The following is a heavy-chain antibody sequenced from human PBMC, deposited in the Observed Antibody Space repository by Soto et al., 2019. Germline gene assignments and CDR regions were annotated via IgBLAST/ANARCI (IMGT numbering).Heavy chain of an antibody. CDR3: ARGANWDGYSYYDSSGYSPFDY. Sequence: ASVKVSCKASGYTFTSYGISWVRQAPGQGLEWMGWISAYNGNTNYAQKLQGRVTMTTDTSTSTAYMELRSLRSDDTAVYYCARGANWDGYSYYDSSGYSPFDYWGQGTLVTVSS. CDR1: GYTFTSYG. CDR2: ISAYNGNT. V-gene: IGHV1-18*01. D-gene: IGHD3-22*01. J-gene: IGHJ4*02.